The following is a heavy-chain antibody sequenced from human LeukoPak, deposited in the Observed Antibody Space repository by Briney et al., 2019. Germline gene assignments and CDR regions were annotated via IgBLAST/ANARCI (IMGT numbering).Heavy chain of an antibody. CDR1: GFTFSSYA. CDR2: IYYSGST. D-gene: IGHD5-24*01. V-gene: IGHV4-39*01. Sequence: GSLRLSCAASGFTFSSYAMSWVRQPPGKGLEWIGSIYYSGSTYYNPSLKSRVTISVDTSKNQFSLKLSSVTAADTAVYYCARGVQEMGYWGQGTLVTVSS. J-gene: IGHJ4*02. CDR3: ARGVQEMGY.